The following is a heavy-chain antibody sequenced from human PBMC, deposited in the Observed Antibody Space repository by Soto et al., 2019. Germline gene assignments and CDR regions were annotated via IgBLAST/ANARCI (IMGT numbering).Heavy chain of an antibody. J-gene: IGHJ5*02. D-gene: IGHD3-3*01. CDR3: ARVLGITIFGVVIAGNNWFDP. Sequence: GGSLRLSCAASGFTFSSYWMSWVRQAPGKGLEWVANIKQDVSEKYYVDSVKGRFTISRDNAKNSLYLQMNSLRAEDTAVYYCARVLGITIFGVVIAGNNWFDPWGQGTLVTVSS. CDR1: GFTFSSYW. V-gene: IGHV3-7*01. CDR2: IKQDVSEK.